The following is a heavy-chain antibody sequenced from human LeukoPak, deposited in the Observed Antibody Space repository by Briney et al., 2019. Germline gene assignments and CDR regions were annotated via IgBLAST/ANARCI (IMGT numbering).Heavy chain of an antibody. V-gene: IGHV3-23*01. CDR2: INDGGDDT. Sequence: GGSLRLSCAASGFTFNNYAMSWVRQAPGKGLEWVSSINDGGDDTYHADSVKGRFTTSRDNFNSALYLQMNNVRIEDTAVYYCAKSAGPYSSSWFDYWGQGTLVTVSS. J-gene: IGHJ4*02. D-gene: IGHD6-13*01. CDR3: AKSAGPYSSSWFDY. CDR1: GFTFNNYA.